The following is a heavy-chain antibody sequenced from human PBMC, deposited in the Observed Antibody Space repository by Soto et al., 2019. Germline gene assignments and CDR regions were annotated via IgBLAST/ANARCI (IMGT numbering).Heavy chain of an antibody. CDR1: GGSISSGNYF. CDR3: AREDSTEGGMDV. V-gene: IGHV4-31*03. D-gene: IGHD4-17*01. CDR2: IYYSGST. Sequence: QVQLQESGPGLVKPSQTLSLTCTVSGGSISSGNYFWSWIRQHPGKGLEWIGYIYYSGSTYYNPSLKSRVTISVDTSKNQISLKLRSVTAADTAVYYCAREDSTEGGMDVWGQGTTVNVSS. J-gene: IGHJ6*02.